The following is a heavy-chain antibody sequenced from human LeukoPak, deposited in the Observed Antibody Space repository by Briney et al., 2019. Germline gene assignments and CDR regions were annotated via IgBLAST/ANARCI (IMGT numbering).Heavy chain of an antibody. D-gene: IGHD5/OR15-5a*01. CDR1: GFSISSYE. CDR2: ISTGGSTI. V-gene: IGHV3-48*03. J-gene: IGHJ4*02. CDR3: ARGKLVYVFDY. Sequence: GGSLRLSWVASGFSISSYEMNWVRQAPGKGLELVSYISTGGSTIYYADSVKGRFTISRDNAKNSLYVQMNKLRAEDTAVYYCARGKLVYVFDYWGQGTLVTVSS.